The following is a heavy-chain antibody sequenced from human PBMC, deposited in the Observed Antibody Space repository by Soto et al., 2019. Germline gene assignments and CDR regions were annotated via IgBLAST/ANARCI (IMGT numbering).Heavy chain of an antibody. D-gene: IGHD3-9*01. CDR1: GFTFSSYA. CDR2: ISYDGSNK. V-gene: IGHV3-30-3*01. CDR3: ARDHDPLVGYYGMDV. J-gene: IGHJ6*02. Sequence: QVQLVESGGGVVQPGRSLRLSCAASGFTFSSYAMHWVRQAPGKGLEWVAVISYDGSNKYYADSVKGRFTISRDNSKNTLYLQMNSLRAEDTAVYYCARDHDPLVGYYGMDVWGQGTTVTVSS.